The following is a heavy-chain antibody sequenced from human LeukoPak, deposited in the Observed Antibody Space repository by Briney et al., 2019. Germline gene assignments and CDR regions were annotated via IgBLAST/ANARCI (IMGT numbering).Heavy chain of an antibody. CDR2: INTDGSST. CDR3: ARDTYDSSGYYYGPFDY. D-gene: IGHD3-22*01. CDR1: GFTFSSYW. J-gene: IGHJ4*02. Sequence: PGGSLRLSCAASGFTFSSYWMHWVRQAPGKGLVWVSRINTDGSSTSYADSVKGRFTISRDNAKNTLYLQMNSLRAEDTAVYYGARDTYDSSGYYYGPFDYWGQGTLVTVSS. V-gene: IGHV3-74*01.